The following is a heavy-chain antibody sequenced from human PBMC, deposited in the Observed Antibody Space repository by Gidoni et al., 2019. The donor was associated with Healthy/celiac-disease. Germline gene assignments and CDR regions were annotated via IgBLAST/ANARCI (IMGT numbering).Heavy chain of an antibody. CDR3: ARVNHYYYYGMDV. CDR1: GFTFSSYA. Sequence: QVQLVEPGGGVVQPGRSLRLPWAASGFTFSSYAMHWVRQAPGKGLEWVAVISYDGSNKYYADSVKGRFTISRDNSKNTLYLQMNSLRAEDTAVYYCARVNHYYYYGMDVWGQGTTVTVSS. V-gene: IGHV3-30-3*01. J-gene: IGHJ6*02. CDR2: ISYDGSNK.